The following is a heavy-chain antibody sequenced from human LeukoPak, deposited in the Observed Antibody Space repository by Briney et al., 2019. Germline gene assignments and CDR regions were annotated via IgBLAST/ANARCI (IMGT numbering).Heavy chain of an antibody. Sequence: PGGSLRLSCAASGFTFSSYWMSWVRQAPGKGLEWVANIKQDGSEKYYVDSVKGRFTISRDNAKNSLYLQMNSLRAEDTAVYYCAKDTVVTPSNAFDIWGQGTMVTVSS. CDR2: IKQDGSEK. V-gene: IGHV3-7*03. J-gene: IGHJ3*02. D-gene: IGHD4-23*01. CDR1: GFTFSSYW. CDR3: AKDTVVTPSNAFDI.